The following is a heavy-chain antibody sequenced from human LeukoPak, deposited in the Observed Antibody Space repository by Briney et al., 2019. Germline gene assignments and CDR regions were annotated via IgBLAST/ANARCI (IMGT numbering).Heavy chain of an antibody. CDR1: GGSISSYY. CDR3: ARDDSPGSSWPLDY. CDR2: IYTSGST. V-gene: IGHV4-4*07. D-gene: IGHD6-13*01. Sequence: SETLSLTCTLSGGSISSYYWSSIRQPARKGLEWIWRIYTSGSTNYNPSLKRRVTLSVDTSQNQFSLMLSSVTAPDTPVYFCARDDSPGSSWPLDYWGQGTLVTVSS. J-gene: IGHJ4*02.